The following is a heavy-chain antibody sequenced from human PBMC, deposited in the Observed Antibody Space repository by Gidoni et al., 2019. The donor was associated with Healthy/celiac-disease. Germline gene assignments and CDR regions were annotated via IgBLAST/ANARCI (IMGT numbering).Heavy chain of an antibody. D-gene: IGHD5-18*01. CDR1: GFTFSSYG. J-gene: IGHJ6*02. V-gene: IGHV3-30*18. CDR3: AKDRGYSYGRDHEFIDYYYGMDV. CDR2: IAYDGSNK. Sequence: QVQLVESGGGVVQPGRSLRLSCAASGFTFSSYGMHWVRQAPGKGLEWVAVIAYDGSNKYYADSVKGRFTISRDNSKNTLYLQMNSLRAEDTAVYYCAKDRGYSYGRDHEFIDYYYGMDVWGQGTTVTVSS.